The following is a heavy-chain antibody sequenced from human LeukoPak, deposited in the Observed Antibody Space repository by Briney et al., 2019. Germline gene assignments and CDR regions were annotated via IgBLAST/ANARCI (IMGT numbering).Heavy chain of an antibody. V-gene: IGHV4-39*07. CDR3: ARGIPYYFVTSASYYLHYFDY. Sequence: SETLSLTCTVSGDSTSGVSYYWGWVRQPPGKGLEWIVSIHSSGSAHYNPSLMSRVTISADTSKRQFSLKLNSATAADTAIYYCARGIPYYFVTSASYYLHYFDYWGLGTRVTVSS. CDR1: GDSTSGVSYY. D-gene: IGHD3-22*01. J-gene: IGHJ4*02. CDR2: IHSSGSA.